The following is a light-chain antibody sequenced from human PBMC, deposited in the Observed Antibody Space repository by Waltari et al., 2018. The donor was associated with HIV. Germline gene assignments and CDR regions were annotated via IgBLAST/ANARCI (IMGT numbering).Light chain of an antibody. CDR1: SSTFPTTT. CDR3: EAWDDSVTGPV. Sequence: QSVLTQPPSASGPPGQRVTLPCSGTSSTFPTTTVLSFQQLPGAAPNLLLYGHHQRPSGVPDRFSGSKSATSASLVISDLHSDDEGTYYCEAWDDSVTGPVFGGGTKLTVL. CDR2: GHH. J-gene: IGLJ3*02. V-gene: IGLV1-44*01.